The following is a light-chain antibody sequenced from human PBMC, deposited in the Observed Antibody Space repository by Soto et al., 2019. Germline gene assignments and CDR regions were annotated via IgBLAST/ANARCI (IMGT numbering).Light chain of an antibody. J-gene: IGKJ3*01. Sequence: DIQMTQSPSSLSASVGDRVTITCRASQGISNYVAWYQQKPGKPPKLLIYAASTLQSGVPSRFSGSGSGTDFTLTINSLQPEHVATYSCQQYSSVPVFGPGTKVDIK. CDR1: QGISNY. V-gene: IGKV1-27*01. CDR3: QQYSSVPV. CDR2: AAS.